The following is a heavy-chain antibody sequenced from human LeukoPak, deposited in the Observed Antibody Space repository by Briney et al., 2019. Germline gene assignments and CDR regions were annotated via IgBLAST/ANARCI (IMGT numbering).Heavy chain of an antibody. CDR3: ARNYDVLTGYYSYYYYYMDV. V-gene: IGHV4-59*01. D-gene: IGHD3-9*01. J-gene: IGHJ6*03. CDR2: TYYSGST. CDR1: GGSISRYY. Sequence: PSETLSLTCTVSGGSISRYYWSWIRQPPGKGLELIGYTYYSGSTNYNPSLKSRVTISMDTSTNQFSLKLNSVTAADTAVYYCARNYDVLTGYYSYYYYYMDVWGKGTTVTVSS.